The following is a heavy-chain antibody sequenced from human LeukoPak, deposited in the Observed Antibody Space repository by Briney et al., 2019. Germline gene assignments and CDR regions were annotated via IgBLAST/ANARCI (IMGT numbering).Heavy chain of an antibody. CDR3: ARPLDSWFDP. CDR2: IIPIFGTA. D-gene: IGHD2-2*03. V-gene: IGHV1-69*01. Sequence: SVKVSCKASGGTFSSYAISWVRQAPGQGLEWMGGIIPIFGTANYAQKFQGRVTITADESTSTAYMELSSLRSEDMAVYYCARPLDSWFDPWGQGTLVTVSS. J-gene: IGHJ5*02. CDR1: GGTFSSYA.